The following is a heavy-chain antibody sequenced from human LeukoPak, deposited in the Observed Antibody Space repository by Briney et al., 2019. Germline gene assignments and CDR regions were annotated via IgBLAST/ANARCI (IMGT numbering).Heavy chain of an antibody. D-gene: IGHD3-10*01. V-gene: IGHV3-7*01. CDR1: GFTFNSYW. Sequence: GGSLRLSCAASGFTFNSYWMSWVRQAPGKGLEWVANIDPDGSEKQYGDSVKGRFTTSRDNAKNSLYMQMNSLRAEDTAIYYCARIYYFGDNNWRYFDNWGQGTLVTVSS. CDR3: ARIYYFGDNNWRYFDN. CDR2: IDPDGSEK. J-gene: IGHJ4*02.